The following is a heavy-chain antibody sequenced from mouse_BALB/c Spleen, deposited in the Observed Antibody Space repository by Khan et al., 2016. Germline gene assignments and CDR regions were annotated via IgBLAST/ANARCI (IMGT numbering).Heavy chain of an antibody. Sequence: EVQLVESGGDLVQPGGSRTLSCAASGFTFSGFGMHWVRQAPEKGLEWVAYITSGSTNIYYADTVKGRFTISSDNPKNTLFLQMTSLRSEDTAMYYCARMGGSYAMDYWGQGTSVTVSS. CDR1: GFTFSGFG. CDR3: ARMGGSYAMDY. V-gene: IGHV5-17*02. CDR2: ITSGSTNI. J-gene: IGHJ4*01.